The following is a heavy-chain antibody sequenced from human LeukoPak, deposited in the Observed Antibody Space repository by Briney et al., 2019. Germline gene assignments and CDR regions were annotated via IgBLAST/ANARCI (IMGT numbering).Heavy chain of an antibody. Sequence: PGGSLRLSCAASGFTFNSYEMYWVRQAPGKGLEWVAVISYDGTNKYYADSVKGRFTISRDNSKNTLYLQMNSLRAEDTAVYYCAKGRYCSSTSCYSYYYYYYMDVWGKGTTVTVSS. D-gene: IGHD2-2*01. CDR2: ISYDGTNK. CDR1: GFTFNSYE. V-gene: IGHV3-30*18. CDR3: AKGRYCSSTSCYSYYYYYYMDV. J-gene: IGHJ6*03.